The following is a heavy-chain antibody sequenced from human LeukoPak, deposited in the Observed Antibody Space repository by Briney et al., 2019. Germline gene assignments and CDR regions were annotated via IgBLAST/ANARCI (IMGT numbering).Heavy chain of an antibody. Sequence: GGSLRLSCAVSGFVVSSNYMSWVRQAPGKGLEWVSVIYSGDKTHYADSVKGRFTISRDNSKNTLYLQMNSLRAEDTAVYYCARGVANYYDSSGYQNWGQGTLVTVSS. CDR1: GFVVSSNY. V-gene: IGHV3-53*01. CDR3: ARGVANYYDSSGYQN. J-gene: IGHJ4*02. D-gene: IGHD3-22*01. CDR2: IYSGDKT.